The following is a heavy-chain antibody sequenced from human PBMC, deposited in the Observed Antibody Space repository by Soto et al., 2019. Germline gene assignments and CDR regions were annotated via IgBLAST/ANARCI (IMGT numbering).Heavy chain of an antibody. CDR2: IYYIGGP. CDR3: ELTLNYGDRDAFDI. CDR1: GGSISSYY. V-gene: IGHV4-59*08. J-gene: IGHJ3*02. D-gene: IGHD4-17*01. Sequence: QLQLQESGPGLVKSSETLSLTCTVSGGSISSYYWSWIRQPPGKGLEWIGYIYYIGGPHYNPSLKRRITISVDTYKNHYSLKRSSVPAADTAVYCWELTLNYGDRDAFDIWGQGTMVTVSA.